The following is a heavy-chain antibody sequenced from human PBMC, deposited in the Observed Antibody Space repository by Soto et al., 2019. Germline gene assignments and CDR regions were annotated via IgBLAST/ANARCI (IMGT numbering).Heavy chain of an antibody. V-gene: IGHV4-4*07. D-gene: IGHD1-26*01. Sequence: QVQLQESGPGLVKPSETLSLTCTVSGGSITSYYWSWIRQPAGKGLEWIGRMHTSGSSNYNPSLKSRVTMSVDTSKNQFSLKLSSVTAADTAVYYCARSGSYYDPRAFDIWGQGTMVTVSS. CDR3: ARSGSYYDPRAFDI. CDR2: MHTSGSS. J-gene: IGHJ3*02. CDR1: GGSITSYY.